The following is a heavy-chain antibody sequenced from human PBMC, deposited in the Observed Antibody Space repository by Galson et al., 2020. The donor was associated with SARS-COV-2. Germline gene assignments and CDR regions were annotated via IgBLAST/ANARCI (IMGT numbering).Heavy chain of an antibody. CDR1: GYTFTGYY. J-gene: IGHJ5*02. CDR2: INPNSGGT. V-gene: IGHV1-2*02. CDR3: ARDLIVGASTPGLDP. D-gene: IGHD1-26*01. Sequence: KISCKASGYTFTGYYMHWVRQAPGQGLEWMGWINPNSGGTNYAQKFQGRVTMTRDTSISTAYMELSRLRSDDTAVYYCARDLIVGASTPGLDPWGQGTLVTVSS.